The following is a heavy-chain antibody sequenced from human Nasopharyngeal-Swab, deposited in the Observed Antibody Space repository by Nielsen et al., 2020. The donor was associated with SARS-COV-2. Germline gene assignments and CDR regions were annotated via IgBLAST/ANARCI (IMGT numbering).Heavy chain of an antibody. CDR3: AKYPTANRVFDY. V-gene: IGHV3-23*01. CDR1: GFTFSSYA. CDR2: ISGNGGST. J-gene: IGHJ4*02. D-gene: IGHD5-18*01. Sequence: GESLKISCAASGFTFSSYAMSWVRQAPGKGLEWVSAISGNGGSTYYADSVKGRFTISRNNSKNTLYLQMNSLRAEDTAVYYCAKYPTANRVFDYWGQGTLVTVSS.